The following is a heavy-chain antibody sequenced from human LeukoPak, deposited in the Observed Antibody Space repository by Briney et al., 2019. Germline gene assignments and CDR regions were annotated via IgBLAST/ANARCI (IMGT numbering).Heavy chain of an antibody. CDR1: GGSISSGGYY. V-gene: IGHV4-30-2*01. CDR2: IYHSGST. CDR3: ARDVYGSPVRFDY. D-gene: IGHD2-15*01. J-gene: IGHJ4*02. Sequence: PSETLSLTCTVSGGSISSGGYYWSWIRQPPGKGLEWIGYIYHSGSTYYNPSLKSRVTISVDRSKNQFSLKLSSVTAADTAVYYCARDVYGSPVRFDYWGQGTLVTVSS.